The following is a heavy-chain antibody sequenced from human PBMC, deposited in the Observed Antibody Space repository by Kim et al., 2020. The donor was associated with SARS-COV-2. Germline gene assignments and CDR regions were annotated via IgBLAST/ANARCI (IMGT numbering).Heavy chain of an antibody. D-gene: IGHD3-22*01. CDR1: GFSFNSYS. V-gene: IGHV3-48*02. J-gene: IGHJ4*02. CDR3: ARGWAGVYYDSSGYEFEY. Sequence: GESLKISCAASGFSFNSYSMNWVRQAPGKGLEWLSYVGSGSRTVHYADSVKGRFTISRDDASNSLYLQMNSLRDEDMATYYCARGWAGVYYDSSGYEFEYWGQGTLVTVSS. CDR2: VGSGSRTV.